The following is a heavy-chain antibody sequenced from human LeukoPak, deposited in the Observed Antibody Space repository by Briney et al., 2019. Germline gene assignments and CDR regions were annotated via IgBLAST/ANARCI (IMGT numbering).Heavy chain of an antibody. J-gene: IGHJ5*02. CDR3: ARSLYLGIAAAGPYNWFDP. D-gene: IGHD6-13*01. CDR1: GYTFTGYY. CDR2: VNPNSGGT. Sequence: ASVKVSCKASGYTFTGYYMHWVRQAPGQGLEWMGRVNPNSGGTNYAQKFQGRVTMTRDTSISTAYMELSRLRSDDTAVYYCARSLYLGIAAAGPYNWFDPWGQGTLVTVSS. V-gene: IGHV1-2*06.